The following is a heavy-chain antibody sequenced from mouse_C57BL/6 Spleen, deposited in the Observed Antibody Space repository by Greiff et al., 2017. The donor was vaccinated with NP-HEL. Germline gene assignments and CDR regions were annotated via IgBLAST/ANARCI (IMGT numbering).Heavy chain of an antibody. CDR2: INPNNGGT. CDR1: GYTFTDYN. J-gene: IGHJ4*01. D-gene: IGHD2-2*01. Sequence: SGPELVKPGASVKIPCKASGYTFTDYNMDWVKQSHGKSLEWIGDINPNNGGTIYNQKFKGKATLTVDKSSSTAYMELRSLTSEDTAVYYCARYYGDDGDYAMDYWGQGTSVTVSS. CDR3: ARYYGDDGDYAMDY. V-gene: IGHV1-18*01.